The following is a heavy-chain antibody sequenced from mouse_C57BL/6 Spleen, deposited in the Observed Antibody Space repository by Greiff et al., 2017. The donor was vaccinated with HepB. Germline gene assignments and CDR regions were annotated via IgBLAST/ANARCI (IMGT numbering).Heavy chain of an antibody. V-gene: IGHV2-3*01. J-gene: IGHJ2*01. CDR3: AKGGYSLDY. D-gene: IGHD2-12*01. Sequence: VKLVESGPGLGAPSQSLSITCPVPGFSLPSYGVSWVRKPPGKGLEWLGVIWGDGSTNYHSALISRLSISKDNSKSQVFLKLNSLQTDDTATYYCAKGGYSLDYWGQGTTLTVSS. CDR1: GFSLPSYG. CDR2: IWGDGST.